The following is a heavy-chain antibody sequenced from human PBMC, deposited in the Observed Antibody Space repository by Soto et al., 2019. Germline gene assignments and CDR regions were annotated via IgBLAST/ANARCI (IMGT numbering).Heavy chain of an antibody. CDR3: ARWGYDSSGYYYGGDAFDI. CDR1: GGTFSSYA. CDR2: IIPIFGTA. V-gene: IGHV1-69*12. J-gene: IGHJ3*02. Sequence: QVQLVQSGAEVKKPGSSVKVSCKASGGTFSSYAISWVRQAPGQGLEWMGGIIPIFGTANYAQKFQGRVTMTADESTSTAYMELSSLRSEDTAVYYCARWGYDSSGYYYGGDAFDIWRQGTMVTVSS. D-gene: IGHD3-22*01.